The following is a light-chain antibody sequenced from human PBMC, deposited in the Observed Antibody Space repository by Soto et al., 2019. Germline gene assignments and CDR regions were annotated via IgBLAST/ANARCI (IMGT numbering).Light chain of an antibody. V-gene: IGKV1-5*03. CDR1: QSISKW. Sequence: DIHRTQAPSTLSASVGDRVTITCRASQSISKWLAWYQQKPGKAPKLLIYQTSNLASGVPSRFSGSGSGTEFSLNISRLQPDDVATYYCKQYQSFSITFGGGTRVEVK. CDR3: KQYQSFSIT. CDR2: QTS. J-gene: IGKJ4*01.